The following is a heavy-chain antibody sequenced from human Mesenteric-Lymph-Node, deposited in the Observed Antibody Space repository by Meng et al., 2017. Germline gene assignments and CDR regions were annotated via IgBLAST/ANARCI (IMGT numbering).Heavy chain of an antibody. CDR3: AKKVAACSGGSCGYFDY. Sequence: GESLKISCAASGFTFSSYAMSWVRQAPGKGLEWVSAISGSGGSTYYADSVRGRFTISRDNSKNTLYLQMNSLRADDTAVYYCAKKVAACSGGSCGYFDYWGQGTLVTVSS. CDR1: GFTFSSYA. D-gene: IGHD2-15*01. J-gene: IGHJ4*02. CDR2: ISGSGGST. V-gene: IGHV3-23*01.